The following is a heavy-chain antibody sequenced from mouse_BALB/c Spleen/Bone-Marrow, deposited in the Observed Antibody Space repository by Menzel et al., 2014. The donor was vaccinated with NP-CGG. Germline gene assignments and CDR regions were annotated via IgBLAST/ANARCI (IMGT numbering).Heavy chain of an antibody. D-gene: IGHD2-1*01. Sequence: VMLVESGGGLVQPGGSLKLSCATSGFTFSDYYMYWVRQTPEKRLEWVAYISNGGGSTYYPDTVKGRFTISRDNAKNXLYLQMSRLKSEDTAMYYCARHLYGNYGAMDYWGQGTSVTVSS. CDR2: ISNGGGST. CDR3: ARHLYGNYGAMDY. CDR1: GFTFSDYY. V-gene: IGHV5-12*02. J-gene: IGHJ4*01.